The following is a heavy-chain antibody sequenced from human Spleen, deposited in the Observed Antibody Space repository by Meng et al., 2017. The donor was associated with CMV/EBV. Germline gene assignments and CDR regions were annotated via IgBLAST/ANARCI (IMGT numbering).Heavy chain of an antibody. CDR1: GGTFNIYT. CDR3: ARVPYCTGTSCYKGYWFDP. D-gene: IGHD2-2*02. CDR2: IIPILDTP. J-gene: IGHJ5*02. Sequence: SVKVSCKASGGTFNIYTFSWVRQAPGQGLEWMGGIIPILDTPNYAQRFQGRVTITADKSTSTAFLELRSLRSDDTAVYYCARVPYCTGTSCYKGYWFDPWGQGTLVTVSS. V-gene: IGHV1-69*08.